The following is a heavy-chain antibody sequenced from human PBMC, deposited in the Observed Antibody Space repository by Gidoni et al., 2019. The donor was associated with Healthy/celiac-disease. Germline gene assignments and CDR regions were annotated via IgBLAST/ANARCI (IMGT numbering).Heavy chain of an antibody. CDR3: ARPLYYYDSSGYYQGY. Sequence: QVQLVESGGGVVQPGRSLRLSCAASGFTVRSYAMHWVRQAPGKGLELVAVISYDGSNNYYADSVKGRFTLSRDNSKNSLYLQMNSLRAEDTAVYYCARPLYYYDSSGYYQGYWGQRTLVTVSS. CDR2: ISYDGSNN. V-gene: IGHV3-30*04. D-gene: IGHD3-22*01. CDR1: GFTVRSYA. J-gene: IGHJ4*02.